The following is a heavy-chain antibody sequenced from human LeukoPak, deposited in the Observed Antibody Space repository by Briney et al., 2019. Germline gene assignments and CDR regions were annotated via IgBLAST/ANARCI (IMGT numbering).Heavy chain of an antibody. CDR2: IIPILGIA. Sequence: EASVKVSCKASGGTFSSYAISWVRQAPGQGLEWMGRIIPILGIANYAQKFQGRVTITADKSTSTAYMELSSLRSEDTAVYYCARLDDYYDSSGENWGQGTLVTVSS. CDR3: ARLDDYYDSSGEN. CDR1: GGTFSSYA. D-gene: IGHD3-22*01. V-gene: IGHV1-69*04. J-gene: IGHJ4*02.